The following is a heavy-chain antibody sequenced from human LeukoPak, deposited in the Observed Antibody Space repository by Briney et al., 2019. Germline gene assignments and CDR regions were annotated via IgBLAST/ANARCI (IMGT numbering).Heavy chain of an antibody. D-gene: IGHD1-26*01. Sequence: GGSLRLSCAAFKFAFSSYAMSWVRQAPGKGLEWVSAISGGGGNTYYADSVKGRFTISRDNSKNTLYLQMNSLRAEDTAVYYCGKNRYSGSLSPFDIWGQGTMVTVSS. CDR1: KFAFSSYA. CDR3: GKNRYSGSLSPFDI. V-gene: IGHV3-23*01. J-gene: IGHJ3*02. CDR2: ISGGGGNT.